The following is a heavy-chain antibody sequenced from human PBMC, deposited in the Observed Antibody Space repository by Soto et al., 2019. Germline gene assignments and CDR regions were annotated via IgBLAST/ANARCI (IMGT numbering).Heavy chain of an antibody. Sequence: QVQLVQSGAEVKKPGSSVKVSCKASGGTFSSYAISWVRQAPGQGLEWMGGIIPIFGTANYAQKFQGSVTITADKATSTAYMELSSLRSEDTALSYCASAGRVVVAATPGAFDIWGQGTMVTVSS. V-gene: IGHV1-69*06. J-gene: IGHJ3*02. CDR3: ASAGRVVVAATPGAFDI. CDR2: IIPIFGTA. D-gene: IGHD2-15*01. CDR1: GGTFSSYA.